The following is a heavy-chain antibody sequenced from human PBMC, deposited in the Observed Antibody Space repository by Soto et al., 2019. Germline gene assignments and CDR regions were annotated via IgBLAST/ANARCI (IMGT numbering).Heavy chain of an antibody. Sequence: QVQLQESGPGLVKPSGTLSLTCTVSNGSISSSNWWSWVRQSPGKGLGRIGEVAQNGYIGSIPSLKSRLTILLDKPTNRFSLRLTSVTAADTAVYYCARNRLDGYDFDSWGQGILVTVSS. CDR3: ARNRLDGYDFDS. CDR2: VAQNGYI. J-gene: IGHJ4*02. D-gene: IGHD5-12*01. CDR1: NGSISSSNW. V-gene: IGHV4-4*02.